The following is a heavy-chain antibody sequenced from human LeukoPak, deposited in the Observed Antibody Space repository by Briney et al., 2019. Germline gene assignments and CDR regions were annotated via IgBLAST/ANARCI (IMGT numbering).Heavy chain of an antibody. D-gene: IGHD6-13*01. Sequence: KPSETLSLTCTVSGGSITSGTYYWSWIRQPPGKGLEWIGDIYYTGSTNYNPSLKSRVTISVDTSKKQFSLKLSSVIAADTAVYYCARDPSIAAAGANYYYGMDVWGQGTTVTVSS. J-gene: IGHJ6*02. CDR2: IYYTGST. V-gene: IGHV4-61*01. CDR3: ARDPSIAAAGANYYYGMDV. CDR1: GGSITSGTYY.